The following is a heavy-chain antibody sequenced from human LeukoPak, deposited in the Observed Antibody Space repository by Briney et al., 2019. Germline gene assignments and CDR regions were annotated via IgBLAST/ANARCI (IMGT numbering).Heavy chain of an antibody. CDR2: IYYSGST. CDR3: ARAMRRHCSGGSCYLEN. J-gene: IGHJ4*02. CDR1: GGSISSSSYY. V-gene: IGHV4-39*07. D-gene: IGHD2-15*01. Sequence: SETLSLTCTVSGGSISSSSYYWGWIRQPPGKGLEWIGSIYYSGSTYYNPSLESRVTISVDTSKNQFSLKLSSVTAADTAVYYCARAMRRHCSGGSCYLENWGQGTLVTVSS.